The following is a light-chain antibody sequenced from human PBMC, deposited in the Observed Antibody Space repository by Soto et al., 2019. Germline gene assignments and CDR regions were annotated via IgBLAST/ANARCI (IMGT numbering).Light chain of an antibody. V-gene: IGKV3-15*01. Sequence: EVVMTQSPATLSVSPGERATLSCRASRGIGSTLAWYQQKPGQTPRLLIYDTSTRATGVPGRFIGSRSGTEFTLTITSLQSEDFAIYYCQQRSNWPWTFGQGTKVEIK. CDR1: RGIGST. J-gene: IGKJ1*01. CDR3: QQRSNWPWT. CDR2: DTS.